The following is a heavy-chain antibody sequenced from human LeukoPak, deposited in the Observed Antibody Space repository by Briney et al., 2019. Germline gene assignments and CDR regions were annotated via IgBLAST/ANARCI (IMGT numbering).Heavy chain of an antibody. CDR2: ISSSSSYT. CDR3: ARDLQYQLPGMDV. Sequence: GGSLRLSCAASGFTFSSYSMNWVRQAPGKGLEWVSSISSSSSYTYYADSVKGRFTISRDNAKNSLYLQMNSLRAEDTAVYYCARDLQYQLPGMDVWGKGTTVTVSS. J-gene: IGHJ6*04. CDR1: GFTFSSYS. V-gene: IGHV3-21*01. D-gene: IGHD2-2*01.